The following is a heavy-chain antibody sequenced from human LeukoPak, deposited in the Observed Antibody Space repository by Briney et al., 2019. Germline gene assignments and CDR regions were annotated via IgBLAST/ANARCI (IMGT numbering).Heavy chain of an antibody. D-gene: IGHD3-16*02. Sequence: SETLSLTCAVYGGSFSGYYWSWIRQPPGKGLEWIGEINHSGSTNYNPSLKSRVTISVDTSKNQFSLKLSSVTAADTAVYYCARGGESYDYVWGSYRYRFDYWGQGTLVTVSS. V-gene: IGHV4-34*01. J-gene: IGHJ4*02. CDR1: GGSFSGYY. CDR2: INHSGST. CDR3: ARGGESYDYVWGSYRYRFDY.